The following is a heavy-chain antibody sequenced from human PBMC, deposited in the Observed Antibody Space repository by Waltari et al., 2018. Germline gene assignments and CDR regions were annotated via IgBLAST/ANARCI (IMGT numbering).Heavy chain of an antibody. D-gene: IGHD5-18*01. CDR2: ISGSTYYI. J-gene: IGHJ4*02. CDR3: ARWVGYGDTPFDY. Sequence: EVQLVESGGDLVKPGESLRLSCAASGFTFSSYTMSWVRQAPGTGLEWVSSISGSTYYIFYTDSVKGRFTVSRDNAKNSVYLQMNSLRAEDTAVYYCARWVGYGDTPFDYWGQGSLVTVSS. V-gene: IGHV3-21*01. CDR1: GFTFSSYT.